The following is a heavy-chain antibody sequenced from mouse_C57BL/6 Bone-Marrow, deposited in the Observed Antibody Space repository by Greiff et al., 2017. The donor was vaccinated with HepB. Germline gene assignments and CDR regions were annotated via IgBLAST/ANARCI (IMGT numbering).Heavy chain of an antibody. Sequence: VQLQQSGAELVRPGASVKLSCKASGYTFTDYYINWVKQRPGQGLEWIARIYPGSGNTYYNEKFKGKATLTAEKSSSPAYMQLSSLTSEDSAVYFCARLDYGSVYYAMVYWGQGTSVTVSS. CDR3: ARLDYGSVYYAMVY. J-gene: IGHJ4*01. CDR2: IYPGSGNT. CDR1: GYTFTDYY. V-gene: IGHV1-76*01. D-gene: IGHD1-1*01.